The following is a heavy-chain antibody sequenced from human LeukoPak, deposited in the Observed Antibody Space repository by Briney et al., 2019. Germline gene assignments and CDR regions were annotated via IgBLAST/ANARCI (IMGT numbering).Heavy chain of an antibody. V-gene: IGHV3-23*01. CDR2: ITPNADRT. CDR3: AIMHGYYDGSGYWVQ. Sequence: SGGSLRLSCAASGFTFSSYSMHWVRQAPGKGLEWVSFITPNADRTSYADSVEGRFTISRDNPRNTLYMQMNGLRDEDTAIYYCAIMHGYYDGSGYWVQWGQGTLVTVSS. CDR1: GFTFSSYS. J-gene: IGHJ1*01. D-gene: IGHD3-22*01.